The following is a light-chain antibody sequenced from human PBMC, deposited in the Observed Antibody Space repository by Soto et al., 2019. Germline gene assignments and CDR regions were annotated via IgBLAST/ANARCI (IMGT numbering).Light chain of an antibody. CDR3: QQYHSYPLT. CDR2: GAS. Sequence: RMTQSPSSFSASTGDRVTITCRASQGISSYLAWYQQKPGKAPKLLIYGASTLQSGVPSRFSGSASGTDLTLTINCLQSEDFATYYCQQYHSYPLTFGPGTKVDI. J-gene: IGKJ3*01. V-gene: IGKV1-8*01. CDR1: QGISSY.